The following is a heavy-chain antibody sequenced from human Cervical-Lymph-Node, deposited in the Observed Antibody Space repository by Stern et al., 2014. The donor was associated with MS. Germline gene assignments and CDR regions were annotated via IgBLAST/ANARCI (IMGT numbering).Heavy chain of an antibody. V-gene: IGHV1-2*02. J-gene: IGHJ4*02. CDR1: GYAFSGYY. CDR2: INPHTGET. Sequence: VQLVESGTEVKKPGASVKVSCKASGYAFSGYYKHWLRQAPGQGLEWRGYINPHTGETKDAQKFQGRLTVTRDTSSSTAYMDLRRLRIDDTAVYFCASGAQLGATDFDYWGQGTLVTVSS. D-gene: IGHD1-26*01. CDR3: ASGAQLGATDFDY.